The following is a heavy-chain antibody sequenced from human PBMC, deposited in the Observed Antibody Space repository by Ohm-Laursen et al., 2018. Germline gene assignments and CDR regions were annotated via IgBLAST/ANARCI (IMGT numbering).Heavy chain of an antibody. Sequence: SLRLSCAASGFTFSDYYMDWVRQAPGKGLEWVARIRNKVNSYTSEYAASVKGRFTTSRDESKNSLYLQMNSLRTEDTAVYYCARDPAVAATGYFQHWGQGTLVTVSS. D-gene: IGHD6-19*01. J-gene: IGHJ1*01. CDR3: ARDPAVAATGYFQH. CDR1: GFTFSDYY. CDR2: IRNKVNSYTS. V-gene: IGHV3-72*01.